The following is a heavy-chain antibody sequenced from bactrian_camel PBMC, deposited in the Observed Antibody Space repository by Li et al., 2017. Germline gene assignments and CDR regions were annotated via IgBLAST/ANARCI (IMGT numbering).Heavy chain of an antibody. V-gene: IGHV3S67*01. CDR1: GRTYSRWC. D-gene: IGHD7*01. J-gene: IGHJ4*01. Sequence: DVQLVESGGDSVQAGGSLRLSCAHSGRTYSRWCMGWFREVSGKEREGLATIDYSGMTAYADSVKGRFTISKDNNKNILYLQMDNLKPEDSATYRCAADNVNLQLARHYSYWGQGTQVTV. CDR3: AADNVNLQLARHYSY. CDR2: IDYSGMT.